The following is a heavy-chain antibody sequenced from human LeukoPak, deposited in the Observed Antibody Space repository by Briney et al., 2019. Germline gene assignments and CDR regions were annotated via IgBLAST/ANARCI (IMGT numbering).Heavy chain of an antibody. CDR1: VFTFSSYA. V-gene: IGHV3-23*01. D-gene: IGHD4-17*01. CDR2: FSSSGGST. Sequence: PGGSLRLSCAASVFTFSSYAMSWVRQAPGEGLEWVSLFSSSGGSTFYADSVKGRFTISRDNSKNTLYLQMNSLRAEDTAVYYCAKGPTVTTSSDYWGQGTLVTVSS. CDR3: AKGPTVTTSSDY. J-gene: IGHJ4*02.